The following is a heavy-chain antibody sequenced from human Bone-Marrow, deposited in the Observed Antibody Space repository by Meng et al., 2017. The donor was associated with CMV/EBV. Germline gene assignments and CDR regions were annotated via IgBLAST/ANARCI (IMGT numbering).Heavy chain of an antibody. CDR3: AREGGYSYGWYYFDY. D-gene: IGHD5-18*01. CDR2: IFYSGST. CDR1: GVSVNSGSYY. J-gene: IGHJ4*02. Sequence: SETLSLTCSVSGVSVNSGSYYWNWIRQPPGRGLEWIGYIFYSGSTNYNPSLKSRVTISVDTSKNQFSLKLSSVTAADTAVYYCAREGGYSYGWYYFDYWGQGTLVTVSS. V-gene: IGHV4-61*01.